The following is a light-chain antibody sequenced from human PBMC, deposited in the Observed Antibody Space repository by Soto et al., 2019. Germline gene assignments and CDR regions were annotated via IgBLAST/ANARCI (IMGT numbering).Light chain of an antibody. V-gene: IGKV1-6*01. J-gene: IGKJ1*01. CDR3: LQDYNYTRT. CDR2: ATS. CDR1: QGIRND. Sequence: AIQMTQSPSSLSASVGDRVTITCRASQGIRNDLGWYQQRPGKAPKLLIYATSNLQSGVPSRFSGSGSGTDFTLTISSLQPEDFATYYCLQDYNYTRTFGQGTKVDIK.